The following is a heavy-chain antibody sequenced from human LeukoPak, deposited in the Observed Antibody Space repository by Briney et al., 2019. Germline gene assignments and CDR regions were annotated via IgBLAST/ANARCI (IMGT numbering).Heavy chain of an antibody. J-gene: IGHJ4*02. Sequence: GGSLRLSCAASGFTFSSYAMSWVRQAPGKGLEWVSAISGSGGSTYYADSVKGRFTISRDNSKNTLYLQMNSLRAEDTAVYYCAKVGPRYCSGGSFHHARARGFHYFDYWGQGTLVTVSS. D-gene: IGHD2-15*01. CDR2: ISGSGGST. CDR1: GFTFSSYA. CDR3: AKVGPRYCSGGSFHHARARGFHYFDY. V-gene: IGHV3-23*01.